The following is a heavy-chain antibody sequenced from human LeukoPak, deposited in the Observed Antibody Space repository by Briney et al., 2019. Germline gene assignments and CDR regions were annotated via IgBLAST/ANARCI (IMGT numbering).Heavy chain of an antibody. CDR1: GGPISSYY. D-gene: IGHD3-9*01. J-gene: IGHJ4*02. Sequence: PSETLSLTCTVSGGPISSYYWSWIRQPAGKGVEWIGRIYSSGSTNYNPSLKSRVTMSVDTSKNQFSLKLSSVTAADTAVYYCAKDSMSDWFAYWGQGALVTVSS. CDR2: IYSSGST. V-gene: IGHV4-4*07. CDR3: AKDSMSDWFAY.